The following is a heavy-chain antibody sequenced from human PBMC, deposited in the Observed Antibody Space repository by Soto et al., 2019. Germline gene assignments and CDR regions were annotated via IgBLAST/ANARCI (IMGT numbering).Heavy chain of an antibody. CDR2: ISYDGSNQ. Sequence: QVQLVESGGGVVQPGRSLRLSCAASGFTFSSYAMHWVRQAPGKGLEWVAVISYDGSNQFYADSVKGRFTFSRDNSKNMLYMQMTSLRPEDTAVYYCARAPTSIQVTNPFDIWGQGTAVTVSS. V-gene: IGHV3-30-3*01. CDR3: ARAPTSIQVTNPFDI. CDR1: GFTFSSYA. J-gene: IGHJ3*02. D-gene: IGHD4-17*01.